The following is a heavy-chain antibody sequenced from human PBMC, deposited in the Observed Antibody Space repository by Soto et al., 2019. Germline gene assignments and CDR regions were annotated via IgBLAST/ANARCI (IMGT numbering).Heavy chain of an antibody. CDR2: IYGGGTT. CDR3: VQTTGWPGFDF. V-gene: IGHV3-53*01. D-gene: IGHD6-19*01. J-gene: IGHJ4*02. CDR1: GFAVSSKY. Sequence: EVQLVESGGGLIQPGGPLRLSCAASGFAVSSKYMTWVRQAPGKGLEWVSVIYGGGTTYYADSVKGRFTISRDTSKNTLYLQMNSLRAEDTAVYYCVQTTGWPGFDFWGQGTLVTVSP.